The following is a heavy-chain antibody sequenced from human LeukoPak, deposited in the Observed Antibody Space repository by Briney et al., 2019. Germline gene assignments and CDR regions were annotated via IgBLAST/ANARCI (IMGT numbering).Heavy chain of an antibody. CDR3: ARVALRQGGRYPYYFDY. CDR1: GFTFSSYS. D-gene: IGHD1-26*01. V-gene: IGHV3-21*01. J-gene: IGHJ4*02. CDR2: ISSSSSYI. Sequence: PGGSLRLSCAASGFTFSSYSMNWVRQAPGKGLEWVSSISSSSSYIYYADSVKGRFTISRDNAKNSLYLQMNSLRAEDTAVYYSARVALRQGGRYPYYFDYWGQGTLVTVS.